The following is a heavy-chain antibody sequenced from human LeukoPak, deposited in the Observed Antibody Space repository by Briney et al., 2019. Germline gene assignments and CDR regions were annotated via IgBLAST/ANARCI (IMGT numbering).Heavy chain of an antibody. V-gene: IGHV3-30-3*01. CDR1: GFTFSSYA. CDR3: AGAESDFWRWFDP. D-gene: IGHD3-3*01. Sequence: EGSLRLSCAASGFTFSSYAMHWVRQAPGKGLEWVAVISYDGSNKYYADSVKGRFTISRDNSKNTLYLQMNSLRAEDTAVYYCAGAESDFWRWFDPWGQGTLVTVSS. J-gene: IGHJ5*02. CDR2: ISYDGSNK.